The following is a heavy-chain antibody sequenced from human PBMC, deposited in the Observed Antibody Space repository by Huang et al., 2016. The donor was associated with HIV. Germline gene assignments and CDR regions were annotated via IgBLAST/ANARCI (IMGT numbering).Heavy chain of an antibody. CDR1: GGSISSSSYY. J-gene: IGHJ4*02. D-gene: IGHD3-10*01. CDR3: ARHERWAMVRGVPQWGFDY. CDR2: IYYSGRT. V-gene: IGHV4-39*01. Sequence: QLQLQESGPGLVKPSETLSLTCTVSGGSISSSSYYWGWIRQPPGKGLEWIGTIYYSGRTYYDPSLKCRVTISVDTSKNQFSLKLSSVTAADTAVYYCARHERWAMVRGVPQWGFDYWGQGTLVTVSS.